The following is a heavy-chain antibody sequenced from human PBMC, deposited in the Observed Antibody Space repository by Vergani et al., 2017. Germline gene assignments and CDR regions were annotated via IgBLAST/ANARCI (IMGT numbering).Heavy chain of an antibody. Sequence: QVQLQQWGGGLLKPSETLSLTCVVNGGSFTSYHWTGIRQSPGEGLEWVGDSYHTGRPDYNPSLKSRLTMSVDKSRNQFSLTLNSVTATDTAIYFCARVNTETNGHLYYYYYMDVWGQGTAVTVS. CDR3: ARVNTETNGHLYYYYYMDV. CDR1: GGSFTSYH. V-gene: IGHV4-34*01. J-gene: IGHJ6*03. D-gene: IGHD4-11*01. CDR2: SYHTGRP.